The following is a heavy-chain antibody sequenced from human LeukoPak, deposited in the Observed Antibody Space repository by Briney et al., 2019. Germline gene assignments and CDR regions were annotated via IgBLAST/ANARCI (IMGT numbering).Heavy chain of an antibody. Sequence: PSETLSLTCTVSGGSISSYXXXXXXHPTGKGXEWIGYIYYSGSTXXXPSLKSRVTIXXXTXXSQFSLKLSSVTAADTAVYYCARRGRDGYNFDYWGQGTLVTVSS. D-gene: IGHD5-24*01. V-gene: IGHV4-59*08. CDR1: GGSISSYX. CDR3: ARRGRDGYNFDY. CDR2: IYYSGST. J-gene: IGHJ4*02.